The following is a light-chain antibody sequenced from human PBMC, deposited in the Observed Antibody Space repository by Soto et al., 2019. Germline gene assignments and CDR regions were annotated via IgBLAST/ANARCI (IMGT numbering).Light chain of an antibody. CDR2: GAS. J-gene: IGKJ1*01. CDR1: QSVSSN. CDR3: QQYNKWPWT. V-gene: IGKV3-15*01. Sequence: EIVITQSPPTLSFSPFEIATLSCSSSQSVSSNLAWYQQKPGQAPRLLIYGASTRATGIPARFSGSGSGTEFTLTISSLQSEDFAVYYCQQYNKWPWTFGQGTKVDIK.